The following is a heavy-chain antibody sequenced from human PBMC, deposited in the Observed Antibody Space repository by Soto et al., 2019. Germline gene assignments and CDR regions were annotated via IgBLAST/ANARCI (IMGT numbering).Heavy chain of an antibody. CDR2: ISAYNGNT. J-gene: IGHJ5*02. V-gene: IGHV1-18*04. D-gene: IGHD5-18*01. Sequence: ASVKVSCKASGYTFTSYGISWVRQAPGQGLEWMGWISAYNGNTNYAQKLQGRVTMTTDTSTRTAYMELRSLRSAATAVYYCSRIQLVDWFDPWGQGTLVTVSS. CDR3: SRIQLVDWFDP. CDR1: GYTFTSYG.